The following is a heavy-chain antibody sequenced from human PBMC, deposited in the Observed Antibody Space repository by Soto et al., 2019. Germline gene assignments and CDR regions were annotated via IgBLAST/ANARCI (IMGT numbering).Heavy chain of an antibody. CDR2: LSRSGGAT. CDR1: GFNTRFYS. CDR3: SKGEMSTIRNAFDP. D-gene: IGHD1-1*01. Sequence: LRLSCTASGFNTRFYSMSWVRQTPGKGLEWVAALSRSGGATYYADSVRGRFTISRDASKDTLFLQMRNLRAEETAIYYCSKGEMSTIRNAFDPWGQGTLVTVSS. V-gene: IGHV3-23*01. J-gene: IGHJ5*02.